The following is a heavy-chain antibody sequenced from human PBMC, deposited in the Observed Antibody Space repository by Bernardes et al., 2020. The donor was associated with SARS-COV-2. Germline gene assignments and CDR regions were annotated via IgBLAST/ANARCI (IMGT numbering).Heavy chain of an antibody. CDR2: FDPEDGET. CDR1: GYTLTELS. Sequence: ASVKVSCKVSGYTLTELSMHWVRQAPGKGLEWMGGFDPEDGETIYAQKFQGRVTMTEDTSTDTAYMELSSLRSEDTAVYYCARAAPDIAVVPAAMIYYYGMDVWGQGTTVTVSS. V-gene: IGHV1-24*01. D-gene: IGHD2-2*01. CDR3: ARAAPDIAVVPAAMIYYYGMDV. J-gene: IGHJ6*02.